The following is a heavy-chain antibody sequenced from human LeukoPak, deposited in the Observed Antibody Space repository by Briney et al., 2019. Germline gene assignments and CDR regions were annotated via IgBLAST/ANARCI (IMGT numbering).Heavy chain of an antibody. CDR1: GGTFSSYG. D-gene: IGHD1-26*01. CDR3: AREGARGAFDI. J-gene: IGHJ3*02. V-gene: IGHV1-69*05. CDR2: IIPIFGTA. Sequence: ASVKVTCKASGGTFSSYGISWVRQAPGQGLEWMGGIIPIFGTANYAQKFQGRVTITTDESTSTAYMELSSLRSEDTAVYYCAREGARGAFDIWGQGTMVTVSS.